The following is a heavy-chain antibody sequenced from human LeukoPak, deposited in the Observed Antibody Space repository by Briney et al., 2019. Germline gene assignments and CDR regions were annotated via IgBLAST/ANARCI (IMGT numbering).Heavy chain of an antibody. D-gene: IGHD3-9*01. CDR3: ARDSMRYFFYGMDV. CDR1: GFPFSSYS. CDR2: ISSSSSYI. J-gene: IGHJ6*02. Sequence: GGSLRLSCAASGFPFSSYSINWVRQAPGKGLEWVSSISSSSSYIYYAASVKGRFTISRDNAKNSLYLQMNSLRAEDTAVYYCARDSMRYFFYGMDVWGQGTTVTVSS. V-gene: IGHV3-21*01.